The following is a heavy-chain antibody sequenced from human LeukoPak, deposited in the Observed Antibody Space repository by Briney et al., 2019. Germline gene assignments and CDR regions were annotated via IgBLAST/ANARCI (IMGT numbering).Heavy chain of an antibody. CDR1: GFTFSSYV. J-gene: IGHJ4*02. Sequence: GGSLRLSCAASGFTFSSYVMNWVRQAPGKGLEWVSYISSSGSTIYYADSVKGRFTISRDNAKNSLYLQMNSLRAEDTAVYYCARGGIAVAEFYFDYWGQGTLVTVSS. CDR3: ARGGIAVAEFYFDY. D-gene: IGHD6-19*01. CDR2: ISSSGSTI. V-gene: IGHV3-48*03.